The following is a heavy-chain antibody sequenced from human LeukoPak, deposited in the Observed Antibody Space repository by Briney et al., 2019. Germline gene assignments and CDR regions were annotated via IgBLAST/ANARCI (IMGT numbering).Heavy chain of an antibody. J-gene: IGHJ4*02. V-gene: IGHV4-38-2*01. CDR1: GYSISSGYY. Sequence: SETLSLTCAVSGYSISSGYYWGWIRQPPGKGLEWIGSIYHSGSTYYNPSLKSRVTISVDTSKNQFSLKLSSVTAADTAVYYCAHSSGWYRMYYFDYWGQGTLVPVSS. D-gene: IGHD6-19*01. CDR2: IYHSGST. CDR3: AHSSGWYRMYYFDY.